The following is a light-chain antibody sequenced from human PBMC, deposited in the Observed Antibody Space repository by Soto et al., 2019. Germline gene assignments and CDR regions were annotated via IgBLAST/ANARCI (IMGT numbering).Light chain of an antibody. J-gene: IGKJ5*01. V-gene: IGKV1-39*01. CDR2: AAS. Sequence: DIQMTQSPSSLSASLGDRVTISCRASQNIDNFLHWYQQKSGKAPELLIYAASSLRDGVPSRFSGSGFGTEFTLTINNLQPEDFATYYCQQSSSSPPITLGQGTRLEIK. CDR1: QNIDNF. CDR3: QQSSSSPPIT.